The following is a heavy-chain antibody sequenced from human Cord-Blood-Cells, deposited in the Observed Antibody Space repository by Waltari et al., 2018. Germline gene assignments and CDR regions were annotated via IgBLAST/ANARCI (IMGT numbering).Heavy chain of an antibody. CDR2: INPNSGNT. V-gene: IGHV1-8*01. J-gene: IGHJ3*02. CDR1: GYTFTSYD. Sequence: QVQLVQSGAEVKKPGASVKVSCKASGYTFTSYDINWVRQATGQGLEWMGWINPNSGNTGYSQKFQGRVTMTRNTSISTAYMELSSLRSEDTAVYYCAHITGDPIWGDAFDIWGQGTMVTVSS. D-gene: IGHD7-27*01. CDR3: AHITGDPIWGDAFDI.